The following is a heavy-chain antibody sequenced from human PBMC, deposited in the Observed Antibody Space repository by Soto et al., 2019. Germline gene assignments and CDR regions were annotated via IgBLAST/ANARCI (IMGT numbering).Heavy chain of an antibody. Sequence: SETLSLTCTVSGGSISSSSYYWGWIRQPPGKGLEWIGSIYYSGSTYYNPSLKSRVTISVDTSKNQFSLKLSSVTAADTAVYYCASYDSSGYYPGYWGQGTLVTVSS. CDR3: ASYDSSGYYPGY. CDR2: IYYSGST. V-gene: IGHV4-39*01. D-gene: IGHD3-22*01. J-gene: IGHJ4*02. CDR1: GGSISSSSYY.